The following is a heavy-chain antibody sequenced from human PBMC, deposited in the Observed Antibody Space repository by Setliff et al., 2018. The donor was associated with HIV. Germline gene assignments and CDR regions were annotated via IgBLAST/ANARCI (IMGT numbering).Heavy chain of an antibody. CDR2: ISGSADST. Sequence: RLSCAASGFIFSSYAMNWVRQAPGKGLEWVSAISGSADSTYYAHSVRGRFTISRNNSKNTLYLQMNSLRAEDTAVYYCVKGFPRRYLDSSGYYYFDYWGLGTLVTVSS. CDR3: VKGFPRRYLDSSGYYYFDY. V-gene: IGHV3-23*01. CDR1: GFIFSSYA. J-gene: IGHJ4*02. D-gene: IGHD3-22*01.